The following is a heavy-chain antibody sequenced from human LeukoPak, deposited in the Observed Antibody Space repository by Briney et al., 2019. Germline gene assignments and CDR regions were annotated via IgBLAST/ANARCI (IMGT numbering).Heavy chain of an antibody. D-gene: IGHD3-9*01. Sequence: GWSLRLSCAVSGLTFSDSAMSWVRQAPGKGLEWVSAISVGSDVIYYADSVKGRFAISSDNSKHTVYLQMDSLRAEDTAVYYCAKSHVSTATGTGRYFDYWGQGTLVTVS. CDR1: GLTFSDSA. J-gene: IGHJ4*02. CDR3: AKSHVSTATGTGRYFDY. V-gene: IGHV3-23*01. CDR2: ISVGSDVI.